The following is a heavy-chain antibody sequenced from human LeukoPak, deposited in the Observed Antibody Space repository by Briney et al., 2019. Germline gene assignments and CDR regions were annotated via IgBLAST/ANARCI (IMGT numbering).Heavy chain of an antibody. D-gene: IGHD2-2*01. CDR1: GFTFDDYA. CDR3: AKMLGLGAGSDAFDI. V-gene: IGHV3-9*01. CDR2: ISWNSGSI. J-gene: IGHJ3*02. Sequence: PGRSLRLSCAASGFTFDDYAMHWVRQAPGKGLVWVSGISWNSGSIGYADPVKGRFTISRDNAKNSLYLQMNSLRAEDTALYYCAKMLGLGAGSDAFDIWGQGTMVTVSS.